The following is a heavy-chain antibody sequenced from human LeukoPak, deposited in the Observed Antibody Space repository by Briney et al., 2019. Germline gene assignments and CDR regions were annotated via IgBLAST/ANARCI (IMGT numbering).Heavy chain of an antibody. CDR2: IYYTVST. D-gene: IGHD3-3*01. Sequence: PSETLFPTCTLSDGPITSDYWGWVRQPPGEGMGWIGYIYYTVSTTYSTSLKRRVSISIDEPKNQFSLKLTSVTPADTAIYYCARAGAYDFDFESWGQGTLVTVAS. V-gene: IGHV4-59*01. CDR3: ARAGAYDFDFES. CDR1: DGPITSDY. J-gene: IGHJ4*02.